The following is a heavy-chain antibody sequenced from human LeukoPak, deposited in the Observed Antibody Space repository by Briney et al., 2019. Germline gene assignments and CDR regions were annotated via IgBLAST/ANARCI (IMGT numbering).Heavy chain of an antibody. J-gene: IGHJ4*02. V-gene: IGHV3-7*01. CDR3: ARDGVEMATIVFFDY. CDR2: IKQDGSEK. CDR1: GFTFSSYW. Sequence: SGGSLRLSCAASGFTFSSYWMSWVRQAPGKGLEWVANIKQDGSEKYYVDSVKGRFTISRDNAKNSLYLQMNSLRAEDTAVCYCARDGVEMATIVFFDYWGQGTLVTVSS. D-gene: IGHD5-24*01.